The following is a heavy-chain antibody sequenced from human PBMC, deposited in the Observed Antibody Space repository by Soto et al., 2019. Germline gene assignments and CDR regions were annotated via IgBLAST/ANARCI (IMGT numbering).Heavy chain of an antibody. D-gene: IGHD2-2*01. J-gene: IGHJ5*02. CDR1: GGSISSGGYY. CDR3: AREYCSSTSCHQLWFDP. V-gene: IGHV4-31*03. Sequence: NPSETLSLTCTVSGGSISSGGYYWSWIRQHPGKGLEWIGYIYYSGSTYYNPSLKSRVTISVDTSKNQFSLKLSSVTAADTAVYYCAREYCSSTSCHQLWFDPWGQGTLVTVSS. CDR2: IYYSGST.